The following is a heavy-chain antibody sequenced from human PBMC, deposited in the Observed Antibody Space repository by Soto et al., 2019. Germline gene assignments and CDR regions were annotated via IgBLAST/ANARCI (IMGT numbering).Heavy chain of an antibody. CDR3: VRARATDSRPDY. D-gene: IGHD3-22*01. CDR2: ISWNRATI. CDR1: GFTFGDYA. J-gene: IGHJ4*02. V-gene: IGHV3-9*01. Sequence: EVQLVESGGGLVQPGRSLRLSCAASGFTFGDYAMHWVRQVPGRGLEWVSGISWNRATIEYADSVKGRFTISRDNAKNSLYLQMNSLRADDTAIYYCVRARATDSRPDYWGQGSLVTVSS.